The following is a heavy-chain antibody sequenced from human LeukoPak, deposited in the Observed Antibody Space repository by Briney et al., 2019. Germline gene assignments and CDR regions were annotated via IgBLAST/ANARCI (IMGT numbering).Heavy chain of an antibody. V-gene: IGHV1-69*13. Sequence: SVKVSCKASGGTFSSYAISWVRQAPGQGLEWMGGIIPIFGTANYAQKFQGRVTITADESTSTAYMELSSLRSEDTAVYYCAKVTRRPTQWVRGGEYYFDYWGQGTLVTVSS. D-gene: IGHD3-10*01. CDR1: GGTFSSYA. CDR3: AKVTRRPTQWVRGGEYYFDY. CDR2: IIPIFGTA. J-gene: IGHJ4*02.